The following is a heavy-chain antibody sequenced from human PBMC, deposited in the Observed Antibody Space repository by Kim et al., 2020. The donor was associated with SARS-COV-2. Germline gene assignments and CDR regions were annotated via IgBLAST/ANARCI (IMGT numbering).Heavy chain of an antibody. J-gene: IGHJ5*02. CDR3: ARQGCGTTSCLPGGWFDP. Sequence: GESLKISCKGSGYSFTSHWIGWVRQMPGKGLEWMGIIYPGDSDTKYSPSFQGQVTISADKSISTAYLQWSSLKASDTAMYYCARQGCGTTSCLPGGWFDPWGQGTLVTVSS. V-gene: IGHV5-51*01. D-gene: IGHD2-2*01. CDR1: GYSFTSHW. CDR2: IYPGDSDT.